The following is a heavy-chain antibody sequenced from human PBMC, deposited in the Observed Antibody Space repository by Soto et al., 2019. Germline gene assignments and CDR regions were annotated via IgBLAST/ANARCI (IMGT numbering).Heavy chain of an antibody. CDR3: ARVMLGGHSDY. Sequence: ASVKVSCKASVYTFTNNVINWVRQAPGQGLEWMGWMNPNSGNTGYAQKFQGRVTMTRNTSIRTAYIDLSSLSSDDTAVYYCARVMLGGHSDYWGQGTLVTVSS. CDR2: MNPNSGNT. V-gene: IGHV1-8*01. CDR1: VYTFTNNV. J-gene: IGHJ4*02. D-gene: IGHD2-15*01.